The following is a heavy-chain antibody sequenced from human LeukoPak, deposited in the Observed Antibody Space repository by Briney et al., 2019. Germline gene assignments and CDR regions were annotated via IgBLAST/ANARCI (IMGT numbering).Heavy chain of an antibody. V-gene: IGHV3-48*01. CDR3: ARDHNYAFDN. Sequence: GSLRLSCTASGFPFIEYSMNWVRQVPWKGLEGISYIGIDSGNTKYADSVRGRFTISADKAKNSLYLQMNSLRVEDTAVYYCARDHNYAFDNWGQGTLVSVAS. CDR2: IGIDSGNT. J-gene: IGHJ4*02. D-gene: IGHD1-1*01. CDR1: GFPFIEYS.